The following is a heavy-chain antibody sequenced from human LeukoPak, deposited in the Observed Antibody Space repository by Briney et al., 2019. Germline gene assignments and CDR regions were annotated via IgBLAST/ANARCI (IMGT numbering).Heavy chain of an antibody. CDR2: ISSSGSTI. CDR1: GFTFSDYY. D-gene: IGHD6-19*01. J-gene: IGHJ3*02. CDR3: ARNHAPILQWLASNHDAFDI. V-gene: IGHV3-11*01. Sequence: PGGSLRLSCAASGFTFSDYYMSWLRQAPGKGLERVSYISSSGSTIYYPDSVKGRFTISRDNDKNSLYLQMNSPRAEDTAVYYCARNHAPILQWLASNHDAFDIWGQGTMVTVSS.